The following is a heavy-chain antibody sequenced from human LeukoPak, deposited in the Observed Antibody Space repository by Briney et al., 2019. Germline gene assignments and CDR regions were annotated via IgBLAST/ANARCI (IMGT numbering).Heavy chain of an antibody. Sequence: GGSLRLSCAASGFTFSSYAMSWVRQAPGKGLEWVSAISGSGGSTYYADSVKGRFTISRDNSKNTLYLQMNSLRAEDTAVYHCAKDQWGYCSGGSCYSFDYWGQGTLVTVSS. V-gene: IGHV3-23*01. CDR2: ISGSGGST. J-gene: IGHJ4*02. CDR1: GFTFSSYA. CDR3: AKDQWGYCSGGSCYSFDY. D-gene: IGHD2-15*01.